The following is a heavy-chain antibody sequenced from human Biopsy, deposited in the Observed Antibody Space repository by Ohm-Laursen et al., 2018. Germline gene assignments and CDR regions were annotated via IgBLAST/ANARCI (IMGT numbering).Heavy chain of an antibody. J-gene: IGHJ2*01. CDR1: GDSISSYY. V-gene: IGHV4-59*01. Sequence: SETLSLTCTVSGDSISSYYWSWIRQPPGKGLEWIGYVYSTGSTDYNPSLQSRVTISVDTSKNHFSLRLRSVPPAGMAIYYCARDRGYYSDGTVPGYFDLWGRGTLVTVSS. CDR3: ARDRGYYSDGTVPGYFDL. D-gene: IGHD3-22*01. CDR2: VYSTGST.